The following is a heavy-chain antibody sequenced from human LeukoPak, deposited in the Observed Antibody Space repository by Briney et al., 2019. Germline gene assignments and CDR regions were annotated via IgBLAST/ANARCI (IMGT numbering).Heavy chain of an antibody. J-gene: IGHJ3*02. V-gene: IGHV4-39*01. CDR3: ARTSVHDAFDI. CDR1: GGSISSSSYY. Sequence: SETLSLTCTVSGGSISSSSYYWGWIRQPPGKGLEWIGSIYYTGSTYYNPSLKSRVTISVDTSKNQFSLKLSSETAADTAVYYCARTSVHDAFDIWGQGTMVTVSS. CDR2: IYYTGST. D-gene: IGHD6-19*01.